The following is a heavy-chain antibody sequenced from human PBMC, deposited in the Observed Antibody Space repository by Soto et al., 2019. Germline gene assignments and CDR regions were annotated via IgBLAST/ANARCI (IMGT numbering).Heavy chain of an antibody. J-gene: IGHJ5*02. D-gene: IGHD5-18*01. V-gene: IGHV1-8*01. CDR2: MNPNSGNT. CDR3: ARGGYSYGTGFVL. CDR1: GYTFTSYA. Sequence: GASVRVSCKACGYTFTSYAINWVRQATGQGLEWMGWMNPNSGNTGYAQKFQGRVTMARNTSISTAYMELSSLRSEDTAVYYCARGGYSYGTGFVLWGQGTLVTVS.